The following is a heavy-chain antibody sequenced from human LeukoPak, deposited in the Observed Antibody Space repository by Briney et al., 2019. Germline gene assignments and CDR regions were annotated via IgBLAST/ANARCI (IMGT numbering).Heavy chain of an antibody. CDR1: GFTFSSYS. D-gene: IGHD3-22*01. J-gene: IGHJ4*02. CDR3: ARGTYYYDSSGYGNDY. V-gene: IGHV3-48*01. CDR2: ISSSSSTM. Sequence: PGGSLRLSCAASGFTFSSYSMNWVRQAPGKGLEWVSYISSSSSTMYYADSVRGRFSISRDNAKKSLYLQMNSLRAEDTAVYYCARGTYYYDSSGYGNDYWGQGTLVTVSS.